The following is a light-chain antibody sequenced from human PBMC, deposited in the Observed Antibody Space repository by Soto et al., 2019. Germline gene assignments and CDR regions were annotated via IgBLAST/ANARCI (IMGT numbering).Light chain of an antibody. V-gene: IGKV1-5*01. CDR1: QIITNR. CDR3: QQYNSYSWT. Sequence: DIQMTQSPSTLSASVGDRVTITCRASQIITNRLAWYQQKPGKAPKVLIYDASNLESGVPSRFSGSGSGTEFTLTISSLQPDDFATYYCQQYNSYSWTFGQGTKVDIK. J-gene: IGKJ1*01. CDR2: DAS.